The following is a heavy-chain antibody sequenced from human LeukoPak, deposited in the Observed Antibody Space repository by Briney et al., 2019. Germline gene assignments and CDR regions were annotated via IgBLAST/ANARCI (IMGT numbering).Heavy chain of an antibody. CDR1: GGSINTGGYY. Sequence: SETLSLTCTVSGGSINTGGYYWSWIRQRPGKGLEWIGFIHYSGSTYYNPSLRSRVTMSVDTSENQFSLEVTSVTAADAAVYYCARTSEDTGYGDFDYWGQGTLVTVSS. CDR3: ARTSEDTGYGDFDY. V-gene: IGHV4-31*03. CDR2: IHYSGST. J-gene: IGHJ4*02. D-gene: IGHD4-17*01.